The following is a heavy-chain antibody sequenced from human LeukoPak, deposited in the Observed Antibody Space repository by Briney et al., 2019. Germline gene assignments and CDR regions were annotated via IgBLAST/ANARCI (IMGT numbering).Heavy chain of an antibody. Sequence: WGSLRLSCASSGFTFSDYYMTWIRQAPGKGLEWLSYISSTTGRIIYYADSVKGRFTISRDNTKNSLFLQMVSLRVEDTAVYYCARYYSDAFDVWGQGTVVTVSS. CDR1: GFTFSDYY. J-gene: IGHJ3*01. D-gene: IGHD3-10*01. CDR3: ARYYSDAFDV. CDR2: ISSTTGRII. V-gene: IGHV3-11*04.